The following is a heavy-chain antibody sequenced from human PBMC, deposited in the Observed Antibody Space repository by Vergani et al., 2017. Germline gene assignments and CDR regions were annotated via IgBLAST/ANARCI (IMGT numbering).Heavy chain of an antibody. V-gene: IGHV3-23*01. CDR2: ISGSGGSP. D-gene: IGHD3-3*01. J-gene: IGHJ4*02. CDR1: GFTFRSYA. CDR3: AKVRPIWVEWLLFGDC. Sequence: EVQLLESGGGLVQPGGSLRLSCAASGFTFRSYAMSWVRQAPGKGLEWVSAISGSGGSPYYADSLKGRFTISRDNSNNTLYLQMNSLRAEDTAVYYCAKVRPIWVEWLLFGDCWGQGTLVTVSS.